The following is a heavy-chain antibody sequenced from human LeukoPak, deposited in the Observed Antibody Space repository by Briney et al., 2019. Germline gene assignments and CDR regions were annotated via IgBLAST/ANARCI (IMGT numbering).Heavy chain of an antibody. Sequence: ASVKVSCKASGYTFTSYGISWVRQAPGQGLEWMGWISAYNGNTNYAQKYQGRVTMTTDTSTSTAYMELRSLSSDDTAIYYCARWEYCSSSSCYDESETFDYWGQGTLVTVSS. CDR2: ISAYNGNT. V-gene: IGHV1-18*01. J-gene: IGHJ4*02. D-gene: IGHD2-2*01. CDR1: GYTFTSYG. CDR3: ARWEYCSSSSCYDESETFDY.